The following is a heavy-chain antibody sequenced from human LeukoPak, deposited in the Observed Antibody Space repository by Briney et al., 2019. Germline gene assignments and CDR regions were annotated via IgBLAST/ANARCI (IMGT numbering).Heavy chain of an antibody. V-gene: IGHV1-24*01. D-gene: IGHD5/OR15-5a*01. J-gene: IGHJ3*02. CDR2: FDPEDGET. CDR3: ATPGCSVYELHDAFDI. Sequence: ASVKVSCKVSGYTLTELSMHWVRQAPGKGLEWMGGFDPEDGETIYAQKFQGRVTMTEDTSTDTAYMELSSLRSEDTAVYYCATPGCSVYELHDAFDIWGQGTMVTVSS. CDR1: GYTLTELS.